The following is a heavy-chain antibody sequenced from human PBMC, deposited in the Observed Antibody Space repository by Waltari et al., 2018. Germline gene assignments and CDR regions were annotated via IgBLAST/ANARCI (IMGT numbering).Heavy chain of an antibody. CDR3: ATYSTSGGGMDV. D-gene: IGHD2-15*01. CDR1: GGSISSDY. V-gene: IGHV4-4*07. Sequence: QVQLQESGPGLVKPSETLSLTCTVSGGSISSDYWTWIRQPDGKGLEWIGRIYSSGTTNYNPSLKSRVTISVDKSKNQCALKLSSVTVADTAVYYCATYSTSGGGMDVWGQGTTVTVSS. J-gene: IGHJ6*02. CDR2: IYSSGTT.